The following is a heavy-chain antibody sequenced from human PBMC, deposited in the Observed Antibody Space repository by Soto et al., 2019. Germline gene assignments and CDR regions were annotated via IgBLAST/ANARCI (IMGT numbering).Heavy chain of an antibody. CDR3: ARDYYGSGRLYYFDY. Sequence: QVQLVQSGAEVKKPGASVKVSCKASGYTFTSYGISWVRQAPGQGLEWMGWISAYNGNTNYAQKLQGRVTMTTDTYTSTAYMELRSPRSDDTAVYYCARDYYGSGRLYYFDYWGQGTLVTVSS. V-gene: IGHV1-18*01. D-gene: IGHD3-10*01. CDR2: ISAYNGNT. CDR1: GYTFTSYG. J-gene: IGHJ4*02.